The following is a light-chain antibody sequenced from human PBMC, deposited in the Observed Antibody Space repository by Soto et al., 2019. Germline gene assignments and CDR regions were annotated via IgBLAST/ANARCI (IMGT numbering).Light chain of an antibody. Sequence: EIVLTQSPGTLSLSPGEGATLSCRASQSVSSSYIAWYQQRPGQTPSLLIYGASTRATGIPDRFSGSGSVTHFTLTISRLEPGDFAVYYCQHFGGTTFNFGQGTRLEIK. CDR3: QHFGGTTFN. CDR1: QSVSSSY. J-gene: IGKJ5*01. V-gene: IGKV3-20*01. CDR2: GAS.